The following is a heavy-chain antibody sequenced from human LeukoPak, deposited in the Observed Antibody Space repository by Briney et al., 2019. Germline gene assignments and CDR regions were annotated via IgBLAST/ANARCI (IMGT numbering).Heavy chain of an antibody. CDR1: GGSISSYY. V-gene: IGHV4-59*08. CDR3: ARYYGSGSGYFDY. Sequence: PSETLSLTCTVSGGSISSYYWSWIRQPPGKGLEWIGYIYYSGSTNYSPSLKSRVTISVDTSKNQFSLKLSSVTAADTAVYYCARYYGSGSGYFDYWGQGTLVTVSS. D-gene: IGHD3-10*01. J-gene: IGHJ4*02. CDR2: IYYSGST.